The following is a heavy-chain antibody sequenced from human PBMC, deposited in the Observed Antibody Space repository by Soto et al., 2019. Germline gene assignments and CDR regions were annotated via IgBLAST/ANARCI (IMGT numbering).Heavy chain of an antibody. J-gene: IGHJ6*02. Sequence: GSLRLSCAASGFTFSSYAMSWVRQAPGKGLEWVSAISGSGGSTYYADSVKGRFTISRDNSKNTLYLQMNSLRAEDTAVYYCAKVHPGTFFGVVNRGRWEYYYYGMDVWGQGTTVTVSS. CDR1: GFTFSSYA. CDR2: ISGSGGST. V-gene: IGHV3-23*01. CDR3: AKVHPGTFFGVVNRGRWEYYYYGMDV. D-gene: IGHD3-3*01.